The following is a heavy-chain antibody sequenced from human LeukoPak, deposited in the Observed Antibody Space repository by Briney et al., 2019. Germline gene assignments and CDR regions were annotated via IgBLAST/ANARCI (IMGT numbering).Heavy chain of an antibody. V-gene: IGHV3-74*03. Sequence: GRSLTLSCPASAPTFSSYWMHWVRQAPGKGLVWVSCISTDGSKTMYADSVKGRFTISRDNAKNTLYLQMNSVRVEDTAVYYCGRAGGGGTGMTYDPWGQGTLVTVSS. D-gene: IGHD2-15*01. CDR3: GRAGGGGTGMTYDP. CDR2: ISTDGSKT. CDR1: APTFSSYW. J-gene: IGHJ5*02.